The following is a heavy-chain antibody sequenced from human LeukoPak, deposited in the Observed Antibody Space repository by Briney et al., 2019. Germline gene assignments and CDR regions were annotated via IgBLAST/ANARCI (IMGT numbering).Heavy chain of an antibody. CDR2: IYYSGST. V-gene: IGHV4-31*03. J-gene: IGHJ6*02. D-gene: IGHD3-22*01. CDR1: GGSISSGGYY. Sequence: SETLSLTCTVSGGSISSGGYYWSWIRQHPGEGLEWIGYIYYSGSTYYNPSLKSRVTISVDTSKNQFSLKLSSVTAADTAVYYCARDRTGRYYDSSGSLKYGMDVWGQGTTVTVSS. CDR3: ARDRTGRYYDSSGSLKYGMDV.